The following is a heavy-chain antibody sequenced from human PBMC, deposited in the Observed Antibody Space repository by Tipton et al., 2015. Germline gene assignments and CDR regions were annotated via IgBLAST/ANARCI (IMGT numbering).Heavy chain of an antibody. CDR1: GDSIRSDGYY. CDR2: IHYGGST. J-gene: IGHJ4*02. Sequence: TLSLTCTVSGDSIRSDGYYWSWIRQHPGKDLEWIGYIHYGGSTYYNPSLRGRATISVDTFENQFSLKLTSLTAADTAVYYCARDAYNSNFFDCWGQGTLVTVSS. V-gene: IGHV4-31*03. D-gene: IGHD5-24*01. CDR3: ARDAYNSNFFDC.